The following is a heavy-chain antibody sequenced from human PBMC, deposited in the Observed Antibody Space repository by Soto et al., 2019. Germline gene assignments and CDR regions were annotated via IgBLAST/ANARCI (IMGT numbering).Heavy chain of an antibody. D-gene: IGHD3-22*01. CDR3: ARGEYYYDSTGAFDI. CDR2: IYYSGST. V-gene: IGHV4-31*03. J-gene: IGHJ3*02. CDR1: GGSISSGGYY. Sequence: SETLSLTCTVSGGSISSGGYYWSLILQHPGKGLEWIGYIYYSGSTYYNPSLKSRVTISVDTSKNQFSLKLSSVTAAETAVYYCARGEYYYDSTGAFDIWGQGTMVTVSS.